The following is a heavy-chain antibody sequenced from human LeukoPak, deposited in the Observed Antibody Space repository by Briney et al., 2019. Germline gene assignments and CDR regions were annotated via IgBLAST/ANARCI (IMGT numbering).Heavy chain of an antibody. Sequence: SETLSLTCTVSGGSIRYSSYYWGWIRQPPGRGLEWIGSVYYSGSTYSNPSLKSRVTISVDTSKNQFSLKLSSVTAADTAVYYCARLNNEFWYWGQGTLVTVSS. CDR2: VYYSGST. CDR1: GGSIRYSSYY. CDR3: ARLNNEFWY. J-gene: IGHJ4*02. D-gene: IGHD3-3*01. V-gene: IGHV4-39*01.